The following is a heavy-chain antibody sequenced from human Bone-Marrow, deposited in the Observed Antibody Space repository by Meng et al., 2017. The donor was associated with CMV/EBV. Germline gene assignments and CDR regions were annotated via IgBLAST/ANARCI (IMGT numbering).Heavy chain of an antibody. Sequence: GSLRLSCTVSGGSVSSGSYYWSWIRQPPGKGLEWIGYIYYSGSTNYNPSLKSRVTISVDTSKNQFSLKLSSVTAADTAVYYCARSYDFWSGYYYYWGQGTLVTGSS. V-gene: IGHV4-61*01. J-gene: IGHJ4*02. CDR2: IYYSGST. CDR3: ARSYDFWSGYYYY. D-gene: IGHD3-3*01. CDR1: GGSVSSGSYY.